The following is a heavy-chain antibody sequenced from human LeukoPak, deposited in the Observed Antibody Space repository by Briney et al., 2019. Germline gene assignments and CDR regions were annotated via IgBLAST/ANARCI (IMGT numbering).Heavy chain of an antibody. CDR1: GFIFSNSA. D-gene: IGHD6-19*01. CDR2: ISYDGSNK. Sequence: GGSLRLSCAASGFIFSNSAMHWVRQAPGKGLELVAVISYDGSNKYYADSVTGRFTISRDNSKNTLYLQMNSLRAEDTAVYYCAKDIEEWLVKGGGCFDYWGQGTLVTVSS. J-gene: IGHJ4*02. CDR3: AKDIEEWLVKGGGCFDY. V-gene: IGHV3-30*18.